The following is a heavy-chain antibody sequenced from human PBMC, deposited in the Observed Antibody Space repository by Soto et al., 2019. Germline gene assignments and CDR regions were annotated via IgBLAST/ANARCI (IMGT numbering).Heavy chain of an antibody. Sequence: PSQTLSLTCAISGDSVSSNSAAWNWIRQSPSRGLEWLGRTYYRSKWYNDYGVSVKSRITIKPDTSKNQFSLHLNSVTPEDTAVYYCARGRDSGYDYLDLYYYYGMDVWGQVTTVTVSS. D-gene: IGHD5-12*01. V-gene: IGHV6-1*01. CDR3: ARGRDSGYDYLDLYYYYGMDV. CDR2: TYYRSKWYN. J-gene: IGHJ6*02. CDR1: GDSVSSNSAA.